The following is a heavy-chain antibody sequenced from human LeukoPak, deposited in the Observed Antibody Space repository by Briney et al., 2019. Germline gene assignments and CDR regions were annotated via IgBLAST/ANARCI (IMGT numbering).Heavy chain of an antibody. CDR2: IISSSSYI. CDR1: GFTFSTYS. Sequence: SGGSLRLSCAASGFTFSTYSMNWVRQAPGKGLEWVSSIISSSSYIYYADSVKGRFSISRDNSKNTLYLQMNSLRVEDTALYYCADPPFDPWGQGTLVTVSS. CDR3: ADPPFDP. J-gene: IGHJ5*02. V-gene: IGHV3-21*04.